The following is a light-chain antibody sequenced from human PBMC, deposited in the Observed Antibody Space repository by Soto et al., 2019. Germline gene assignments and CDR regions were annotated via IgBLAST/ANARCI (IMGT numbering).Light chain of an antibody. J-gene: IGLJ2*01. CDR1: SSDVGAYNL. CDR3: SSYTSSSVVV. V-gene: IGLV2-14*01. CDR2: EVS. Sequence: QSALTQPASVSGSRGQSITISCTGTSSDVGAYNLVSWYRQHPGKAPKLLIYEVSYRPSGVSSRFSGSKSGNTASLTISGLQAEDEADYYCSSYTSSSVVVFGGGTKLTVL.